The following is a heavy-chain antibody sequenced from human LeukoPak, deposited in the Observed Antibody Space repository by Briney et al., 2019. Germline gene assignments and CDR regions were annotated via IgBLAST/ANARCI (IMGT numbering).Heavy chain of an antibody. J-gene: IGHJ5*02. D-gene: IGHD3-22*01. CDR3: ARVDRGANNWFDP. CDR1: GYTFTSYG. CDR2: ISGYNGNT. Sequence: ASVKVSCKASGYTFTSYGISWVRQAPGQGLEWMGWISGYNGNTNYAQKPQGRVTMTTDSSTSTAYMELTSLRSDDTAVYYCARVDRGANNWFDPWGQGTLVTVSS. V-gene: IGHV1-18*01.